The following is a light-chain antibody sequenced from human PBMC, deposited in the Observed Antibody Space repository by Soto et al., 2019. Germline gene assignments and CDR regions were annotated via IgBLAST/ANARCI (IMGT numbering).Light chain of an antibody. Sequence: DIQMPESPSPLSASVVDRVTITCRASQSISSWLAWYQQKTGKAPKILIYDASSLESGVPSRFSGSGSGTEFTLTISSLQPDDFETYYCQQYNSYSRTFGQGTKVDIK. CDR2: DAS. J-gene: IGKJ1*01. CDR3: QQYNSYSRT. V-gene: IGKV1-5*01. CDR1: QSISSW.